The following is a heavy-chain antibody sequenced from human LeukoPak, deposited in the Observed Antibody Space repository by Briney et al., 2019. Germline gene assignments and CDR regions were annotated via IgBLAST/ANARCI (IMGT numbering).Heavy chain of an antibody. D-gene: IGHD1-26*01. CDR1: GFTLSGHA. CDR2: IRPDGTRQ. V-gene: IGHV3-30*02. Sequence: GGSLRLSCAASGFTLSGHAMHWVRQALGKGLEWVALIRPDGTRQNYADSVKGRFTISRDTSKNTLYLQMNSLRAEDTAVYYCATWYSGSDYNWFDAWGQGTLVTVSS. J-gene: IGHJ5*02. CDR3: ATWYSGSDYNWFDA.